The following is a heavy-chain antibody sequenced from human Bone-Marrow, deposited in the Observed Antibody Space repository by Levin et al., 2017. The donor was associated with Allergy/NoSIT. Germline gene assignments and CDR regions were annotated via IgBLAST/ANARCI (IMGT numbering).Heavy chain of an antibody. CDR2: IYWNGDE. J-gene: IGHJ6*02. V-gene: IGHV2-5*01. Sequence: TLSLTLTCTFSGFSVVTSEMGVGWIRQPPGKALECLAFIYWNGDERYSPSLRSRLTITKDTSKNQVVLTMTNMDPVDTATYFCVHRRINYGMDVWGQGTTVTVSS. CDR1: GFSVVTSEMG. CDR3: VHRRINYGMDV.